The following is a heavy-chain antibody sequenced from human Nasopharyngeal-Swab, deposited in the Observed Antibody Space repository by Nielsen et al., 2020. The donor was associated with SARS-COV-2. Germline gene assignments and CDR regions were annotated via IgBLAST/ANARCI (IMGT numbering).Heavy chain of an antibody. CDR2: ITKDAKTT. Sequence: GESLKISCVASTFTFDDYALYWVRQAPGKGLEWLSLITKDAKTTQYADSVKGRFTISRDNAKNTMYLQMNSLREEDTALYYCARETSASGAYYFDFWGRGTRVTVSS. V-gene: IGHV3-43*02. D-gene: IGHD3-16*01. CDR1: TFTFDDYA. CDR3: ARETSASGAYYFDF. J-gene: IGHJ4*02.